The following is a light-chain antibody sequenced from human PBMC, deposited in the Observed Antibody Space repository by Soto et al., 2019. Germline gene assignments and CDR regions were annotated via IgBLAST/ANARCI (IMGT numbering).Light chain of an antibody. CDR2: GNS. CDR3: QSYDRSLSAHYV. CDR1: SSNIGATYD. J-gene: IGLJ1*01. Sequence: QSALTQPPSVSGAPGQRVTISCTGSSSNIGATYDVQWYQQLPGTAPKLLIYGNSNRPSGVPDRFSGSKSGTSASLAITGLQADDEADYYCQSYDRSLSAHYVFGTGTKVT. V-gene: IGLV1-40*01.